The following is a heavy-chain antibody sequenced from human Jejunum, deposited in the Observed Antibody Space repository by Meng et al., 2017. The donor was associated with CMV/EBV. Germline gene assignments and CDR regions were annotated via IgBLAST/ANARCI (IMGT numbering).Heavy chain of an antibody. CDR3: ARDRSSGLSYGTYYFYYGMDV. V-gene: IGHV3-33*01. J-gene: IGHJ6*02. Sequence: MHWVRQAPDKGLEWLAVIWRDGGSKFYKASVKGRFANSRDNSKSTLYLQMNDLRPEDTAVYYCARDRSSGLSYGTYYFYYGMDVWGQGATVTVSS. D-gene: IGHD3-22*01. CDR2: IWRDGGSK.